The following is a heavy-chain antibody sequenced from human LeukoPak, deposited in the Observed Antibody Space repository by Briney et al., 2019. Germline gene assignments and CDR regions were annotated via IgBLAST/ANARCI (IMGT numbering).Heavy chain of an antibody. J-gene: IGHJ4*02. V-gene: IGHV4-34*09. D-gene: IGHD4-17*01. CDR1: GGSFSGYY. CDR3: ATGDYGDYGNY. CDR2: INHSGST. Sequence: PSETLSLTCAVYGGSFSGYYWSWIRQPPGKGLEWIGEINHSGSTNYNPSLKSRVTISVDTSKNQFSLKLSSVTAADTAVYYCATGDYGDYGNYWGQGTLVTVSS.